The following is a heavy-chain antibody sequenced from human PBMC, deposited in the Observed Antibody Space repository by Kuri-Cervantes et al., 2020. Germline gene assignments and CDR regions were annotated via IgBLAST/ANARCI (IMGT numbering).Heavy chain of an antibody. D-gene: IGHD2-21*01. CDR2: IYWDDDK. J-gene: IGHJ4*02. CDR3: AHRLAGGYDY. Sequence: CTVSGGSVSSGSYYWSWIRQPPGKALEWLALIYWDDDKRYSPSLKSRLTITKDTSKNQVVLTMTNMDPVDTATYYCAHRLAGGYDYWGQGTLVTVSS. CDR1: GGSVSSGSYY. V-gene: IGHV2-5*08.